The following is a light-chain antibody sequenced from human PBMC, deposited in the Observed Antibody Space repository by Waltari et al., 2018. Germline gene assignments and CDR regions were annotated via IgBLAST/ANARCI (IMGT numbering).Light chain of an antibody. CDR1: QSIRTF. V-gene: IGKV1-39*01. CDR3: QQSYSAPRT. Sequence: DIQMTQSPSSLSASVGDRVTITCRESQSIRTFLNWYQQKPGTAPKVLIYGASSLQSGVQSRFSGSGSGTDFTLTISSLHPEDFATYYCQQSYSAPRTFGQGTKLEIK. CDR2: GAS. J-gene: IGKJ2*01.